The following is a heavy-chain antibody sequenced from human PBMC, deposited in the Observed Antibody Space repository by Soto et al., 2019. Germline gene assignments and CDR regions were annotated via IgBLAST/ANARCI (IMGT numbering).Heavy chain of an antibody. CDR2: ISGGGGTT. CDR3: AKGKVAYDNSGLQYFYYFPMNV. Sequence: EVQLLESGGDLVQPGGSLRLSCAASEFTFSSYAMNWVRQAPGKGLEWVSVISGGGGTTYYADSMKGRFRISRDNSKNTLYLQMNSLRVEDTAVYYCAKGKVAYDNSGLQYFYYFPMNVWGQGTTVTVSS. D-gene: IGHD3-22*01. J-gene: IGHJ6*02. V-gene: IGHV3-23*01. CDR1: EFTFSSYA.